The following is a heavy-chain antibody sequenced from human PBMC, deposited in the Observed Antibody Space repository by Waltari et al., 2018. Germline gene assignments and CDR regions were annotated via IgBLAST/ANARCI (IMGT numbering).Heavy chain of an antibody. CDR2: IYPGDSDT. D-gene: IGHD6-13*01. CDR1: GYSFTSYG. CDR3: ARRLPLNSSHLYYYYGMDV. V-gene: IGHV5-51*03. J-gene: IGHJ6*02. Sequence: EVQLVQSGAEVRTPGETLRMSCKGSGYSFTSYGIGAERQMSGTDMEGMGIIYPGDSDTQYSPSVQGQVTISADKSISTAYLQWSSLKASDTAMYYCARRLPLNSSHLYYYYGMDVWGQGTTVTVSS.